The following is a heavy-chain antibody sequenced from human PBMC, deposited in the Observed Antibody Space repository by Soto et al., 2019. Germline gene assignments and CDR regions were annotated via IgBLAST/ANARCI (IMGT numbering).Heavy chain of an antibody. V-gene: IGHV4-31*03. CDR2: IYYSGST. J-gene: IGHJ6*02. CDR3: ARETYDYYGMDV. Sequence: QVQPQESGPGLVKPSQTLSLTCTVSGGSISSGGYYWSWIRQHPGKGLEWIGYIYYSGSTYYNPSLKSRATISVDTSKNQFSLKLSSVTAADTAVYYCARETYDYYGMDVWGQGTTVTVSS. CDR1: GGSISSGGYY.